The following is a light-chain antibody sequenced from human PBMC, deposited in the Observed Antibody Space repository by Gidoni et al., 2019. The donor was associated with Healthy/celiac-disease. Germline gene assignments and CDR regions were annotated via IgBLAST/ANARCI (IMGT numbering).Light chain of an antibody. Sequence: IQITQSPSSLSASVGDRVTITCQESQDISNYLNWYQKKPGKAPKLLIYDASNLETGVPARFSGSGSGKDFTFTISSLQPEDIATYYWQQYDNLPLTFGQGTKLEIK. CDR2: DAS. CDR1: QDISNY. J-gene: IGKJ2*01. CDR3: QQYDNLPLT. V-gene: IGKV1-33*01.